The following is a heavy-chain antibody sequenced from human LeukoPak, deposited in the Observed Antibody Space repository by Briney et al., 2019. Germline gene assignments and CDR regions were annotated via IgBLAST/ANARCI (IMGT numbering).Heavy chain of an antibody. D-gene: IGHD3-10*01. J-gene: IGHJ4*02. Sequence: GRSLRLSCAASGFTFSSYGMHWVRQAPGKGLEWVAVIWYDGSNKYYADSVKGRFTITRDNSKNTLYLQMNSLRAEDTAVYYCARDSRRTMVPDYWGQGTLVTVSS. V-gene: IGHV3-33*01. CDR2: IWYDGSNK. CDR3: ARDSRRTMVPDY. CDR1: GFTFSSYG.